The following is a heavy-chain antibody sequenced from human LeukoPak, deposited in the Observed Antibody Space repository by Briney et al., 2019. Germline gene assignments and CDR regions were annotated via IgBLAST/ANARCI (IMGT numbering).Heavy chain of an antibody. D-gene: IGHD4-17*01. Sequence: SETLSLTCTVSGGSISRYYWSWIRQPPGKGLEWIGYINYSGSTYYNPSLKSRVTISVDTSKNQFSLKLSSVTAADTAVYYCARDSTAYGDYVYYYYYGMDVWGQGTTVTVSS. CDR3: ARDSTAYGDYVYYYYYGMDV. J-gene: IGHJ6*02. CDR1: GGSISRYY. CDR2: INYSGST. V-gene: IGHV4-59*12.